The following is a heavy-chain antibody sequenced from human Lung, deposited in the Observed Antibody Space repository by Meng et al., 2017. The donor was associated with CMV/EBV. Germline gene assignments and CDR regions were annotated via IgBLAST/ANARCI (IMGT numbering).Heavy chain of an antibody. CDR2: ISYEGSNK. J-gene: IGHJ6*02. CDR1: GFTFSAHA. D-gene: IGHD3-16*01. V-gene: IGHV3-30*04. CDR3: ARDGRYLHIRTFGGGLDV. Sequence: GGSLRLXCAASGFTFSAHAVHWVRQAPGKGLEWVASISYEGSNKYYSDSVKGRFTISRDNSENMLYVQMNSLRAEDTAVYYCARDGRYLHIRTFGGGLDVWGQGTXVTVSS.